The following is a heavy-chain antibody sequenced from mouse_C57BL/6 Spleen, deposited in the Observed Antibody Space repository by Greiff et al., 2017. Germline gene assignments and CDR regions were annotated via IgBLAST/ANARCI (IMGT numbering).Heavy chain of an antibody. Sequence: QVQLQQPGAELVKPGASVNMSCKASGYTFTSYWITWVKQRPGQGLEWIGDIYPGSGSTNYNEKFKGQGTMTVDTSSSTAYMQLSSLTSEDSAVYYCARSDSGEGVFAYWGQGTLVTVSA. CDR1: GYTFTSYW. CDR3: ARSDSGEGVFAY. V-gene: IGHV1-55*01. J-gene: IGHJ3*01. CDR2: IYPGSGST.